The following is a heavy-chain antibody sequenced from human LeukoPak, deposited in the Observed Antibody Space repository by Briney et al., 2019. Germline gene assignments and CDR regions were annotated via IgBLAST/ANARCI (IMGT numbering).Heavy chain of an antibody. CDR2: MNPNSGNT. V-gene: IGHV1-8*01. J-gene: IGHJ3*02. CDR3: ARSGSGSDI. Sequence: ASVKVSCKASGDTFTSYDINWVRHATGQGVEWMRWMNPNSGNTGYAQKFQGRVTMTRNTSISTAYMELSSLRSEDTAVYYCARSGSGSDIWGQGTMVTVSP. D-gene: IGHD3-10*01. CDR1: GDTFTSYD.